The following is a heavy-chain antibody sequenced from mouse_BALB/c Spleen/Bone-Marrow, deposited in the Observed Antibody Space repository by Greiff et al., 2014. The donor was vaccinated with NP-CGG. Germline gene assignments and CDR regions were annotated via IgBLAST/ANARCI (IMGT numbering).Heavy chain of an antibody. D-gene: IGHD2-3*01. V-gene: IGHV1S33*01. J-gene: IGHJ1*01. CDR2: IYPGDGST. Sequence: SGPELVKPGALVKISCKASGYTFTSYDINWVRQRPGQGLEWIGWIYPGDGSTKYNEKFKGKATLTADNSSSTAYMQLSSLTSENSAVYFCARRANYWYFDVWGAGTTVTVSS. CDR1: GYTFTSYD. CDR3: ARRANYWYFDV.